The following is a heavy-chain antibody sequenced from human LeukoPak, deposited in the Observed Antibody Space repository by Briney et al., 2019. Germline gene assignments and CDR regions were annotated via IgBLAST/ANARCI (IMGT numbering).Heavy chain of an antibody. J-gene: IGHJ5*02. CDR3: ASALWSGFGCFDR. D-gene: IGHD3-3*01. V-gene: IGHV4-59*08. CDR1: CRPISSYY. Sequence: SETLPLTCSVSCRPISSYYWSWLRQHPGKGLEWIGYMYGSGSTNYHPSLKSRVTISGDTSKNHVSLKLSFVTAADTAVYYCASALWSGFGCFDRWREGILATVS. CDR2: MYGSGST.